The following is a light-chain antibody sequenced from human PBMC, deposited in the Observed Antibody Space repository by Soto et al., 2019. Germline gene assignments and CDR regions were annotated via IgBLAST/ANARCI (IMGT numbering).Light chain of an antibody. CDR2: GTS. Sequence: DLQMTQSPSSLSASVGDRVIITCRASQTISHYVNWYQQKQGKAPQLLIYGTSSLHGGVPSRFSGSGSGTEFTLTISSLQPEEFSTYSCQQIYTTPHTFGLGTKVEI. J-gene: IGKJ2*01. V-gene: IGKV1-39*01. CDR3: QQIYTTPHT. CDR1: QTISHY.